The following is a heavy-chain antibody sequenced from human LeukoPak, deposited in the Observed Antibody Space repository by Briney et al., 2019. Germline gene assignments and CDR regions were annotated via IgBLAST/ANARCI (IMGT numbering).Heavy chain of an antibody. Sequence: GASVKVSCKASGYTFTGYYIHWVRQAPGQGLEWMGWIHPNRGNTNYVQEFQGRVTMTRDTSISTAYMEFNRLTSDDTAVYYCAKVTATTFDYWGQGTLVTVSS. CDR3: AKVTATTFDY. CDR2: IHPNRGNT. D-gene: IGHD2-21*02. V-gene: IGHV1-2*02. CDR1: GYTFTGYY. J-gene: IGHJ4*02.